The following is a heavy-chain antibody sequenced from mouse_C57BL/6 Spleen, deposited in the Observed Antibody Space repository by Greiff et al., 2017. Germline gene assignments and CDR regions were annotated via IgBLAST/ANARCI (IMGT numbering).Heavy chain of an antibody. CDR3: ARESEQGGYAMDY. V-gene: IGHV1-64*01. J-gene: IGHJ4*01. CDR2: IHPNSGST. Sequence: QVQLQQPGAELVKPGASVKLSCKASGYTFTSYWMHWVKQRPGQGLEWIGMIHPNSGSTNYNEKFKSKATLNVDKSSSTAYMQRSSLTSEDSAVYYCARESEQGGYAMDYWGQGTSVTVSS. CDR1: GYTFTSYW.